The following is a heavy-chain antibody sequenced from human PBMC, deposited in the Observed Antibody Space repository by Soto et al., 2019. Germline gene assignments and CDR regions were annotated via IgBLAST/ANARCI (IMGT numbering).Heavy chain of an antibody. Sequence: PVGSLRLSCAASGFTFSSYAMSWVRQAPGKGLEWVSAISGSGGSTYYADSVKGRFTISRDNSKNGLYLQMNSLRAEDTAVYYCAKDSSSWYPVLDYWGQGTLVTVSS. J-gene: IGHJ4*02. CDR3: AKDSSSWYPVLDY. D-gene: IGHD6-13*01. CDR1: GFTFSSYA. V-gene: IGHV3-23*01. CDR2: ISGSGGST.